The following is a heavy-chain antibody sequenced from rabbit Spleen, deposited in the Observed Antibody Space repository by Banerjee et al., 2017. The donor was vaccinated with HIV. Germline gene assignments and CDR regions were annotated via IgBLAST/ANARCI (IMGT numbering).Heavy chain of an antibody. CDR2: IDTGSSGFT. CDR1: GFDFSNYG. CDR3: ARGSAAMTMVITGFYLNL. V-gene: IGHV1S45*01. Sequence: QEQLVESGGGLVQPGGSLKLSCKASGFDFSNYGVSWVRQTPGKGLEWIACIDTGSSGFTYFATWAKGRFTCSKTSSTTVTLQMTSLTAADTATYFCARGSAAMTMVITGFYLNLWGPGTLVTVS. J-gene: IGHJ4*01. D-gene: IGHD2-1*01.